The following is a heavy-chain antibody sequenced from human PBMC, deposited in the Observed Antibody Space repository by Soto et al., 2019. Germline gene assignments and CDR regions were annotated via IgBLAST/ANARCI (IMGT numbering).Heavy chain of an antibody. D-gene: IGHD6-6*01. V-gene: IGHV3-23*01. CDR1: GFTFASHA. CDR2: TTDSGGRT. J-gene: IGHJ5*02. CDR3: AKDLGSSSPNWFDP. Sequence: GGSLILCCAASGFTFASHAMNWVRQAPGKGLQWVSTTTDSGGRTYYADSVKGRFTISRDNSKNTLSLQMNNLGAEDTAIYYCAKDLGSSSPNWFDPWGPGTLVTVSS.